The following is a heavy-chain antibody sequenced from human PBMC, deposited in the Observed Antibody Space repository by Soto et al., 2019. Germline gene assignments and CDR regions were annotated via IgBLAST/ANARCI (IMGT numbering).Heavy chain of an antibody. CDR3: ARDGNPVVVPAANLPSKDV. Sequence: QVQLVQSGAEVKKPGSSVKVSCKASGGTFSSYAISWVRQAPGQGLEWMGGIIPIFGTANYAQKFQGRVTITADESTSTAYMELSSLRSEDTAVYYCARDGNPVVVPAANLPSKDVWGQGTKVTVSS. D-gene: IGHD2-2*01. CDR2: IIPIFGTA. V-gene: IGHV1-69*01. CDR1: GGTFSSYA. J-gene: IGHJ6*02.